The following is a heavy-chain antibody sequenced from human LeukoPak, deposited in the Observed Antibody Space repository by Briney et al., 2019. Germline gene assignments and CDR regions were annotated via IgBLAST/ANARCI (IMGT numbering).Heavy chain of an antibody. Sequence: SETLSLTCTVSGGSISSSSYYWGWIRQPPGKGLEWIGSIYYSGSTYYNPSLKSRVTISVDTSKKQFSLELSSVTAADTAVYYCTRQNYDFWSAYYLSFFDYWGQGTLVTVSS. CDR2: IYYSGST. V-gene: IGHV4-39*01. CDR1: GGSISSSSYY. CDR3: TRQNYDFWSAYYLSFFDY. D-gene: IGHD3-3*01. J-gene: IGHJ4*02.